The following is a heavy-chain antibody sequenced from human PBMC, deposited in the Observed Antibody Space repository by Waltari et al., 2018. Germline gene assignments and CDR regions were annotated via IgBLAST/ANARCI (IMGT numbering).Heavy chain of an antibody. Sequence: QVQMQESGPGLVKPSETLSLTCAVSGYSISSGYYWGWIRQPPGKGLEWIGSIYHSGSTYYNPSLKSRVTISVDTSKNQFSLKLSSVTAADTAVYYCARDIYYYDSSGYYGAEYFQHWGQGTLVTVSS. J-gene: IGHJ1*01. V-gene: IGHV4-38-2*02. CDR3: ARDIYYYDSSGYYGAEYFQH. D-gene: IGHD3-22*01. CDR1: GYSISSGYY. CDR2: IYHSGST.